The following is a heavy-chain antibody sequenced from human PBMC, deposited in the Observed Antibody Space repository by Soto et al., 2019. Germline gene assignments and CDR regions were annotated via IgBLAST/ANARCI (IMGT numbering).Heavy chain of an antibody. V-gene: IGHV3-48*03. CDR1: GFDFRSYE. CDR3: AGETLRDAIDI. CDR2: IRANDESI. Sequence: PGGSLRLSCVASGFDFRSYEMNWVRQAPGRGLEWVSNIRANDESIYYADSVKGRVSVSRDNAKNSLFLEMNSLRVDDTAVYYCAGETLRDAIDIWGQGTMVTVSS. J-gene: IGHJ3*02.